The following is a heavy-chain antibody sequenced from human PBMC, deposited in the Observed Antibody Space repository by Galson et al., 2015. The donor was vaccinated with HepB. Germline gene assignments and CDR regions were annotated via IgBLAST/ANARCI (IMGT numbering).Heavy chain of an antibody. V-gene: IGHV3-53*01. Sequence: SLRLSCAASGFTFSSYSMNWVRQAPGKGLEWVSVIYNNGDTYYADSVKGRFTISRDNSKNTVYLQMNSLRAEDTAMYYCARGYSKSWFSGLGYWGQGTLVTVSS. D-gene: IGHD1-26*01. CDR1: GFTFSSYS. CDR2: IYNNGDT. J-gene: IGHJ4*02. CDR3: ARGYSKSWFSGLGY.